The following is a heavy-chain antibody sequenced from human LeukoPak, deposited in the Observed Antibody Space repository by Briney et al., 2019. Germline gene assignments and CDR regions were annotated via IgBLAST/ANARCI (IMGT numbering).Heavy chain of an antibody. D-gene: IGHD3-9*01. CDR2: MYNSEST. Sequence: SETLSLTCTISGGSINTYYWSWIRQPPGKGLEWIAYMYNSESTEYNPSLKSRVTISVDTSKKQFSLKLRSVTAADTALYYCARHVLTAGSIDWGQGTLVTVSS. CDR3: ARHVLTAGSID. J-gene: IGHJ4*02. V-gene: IGHV4-59*08. CDR1: GGSINTYY.